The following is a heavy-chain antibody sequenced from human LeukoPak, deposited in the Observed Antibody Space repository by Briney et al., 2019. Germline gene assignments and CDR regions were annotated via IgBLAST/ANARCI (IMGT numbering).Heavy chain of an antibody. CDR2: ISSNGGST. CDR3: ARDRGRTTDTIDY. CDR1: GFTFGSYA. V-gene: IGHV3-64*01. Sequence: GGSLRLSCAASGFTFGSYAMHWVRQAPGKGLEYVSAISSNGGSTYYANSVKGRFTISRDDSKNTLYLQMGSLRAEDTAVYYCARDRGRTTDTIDYWGQGTLVTVSS. D-gene: IGHD1-1*01. J-gene: IGHJ4*02.